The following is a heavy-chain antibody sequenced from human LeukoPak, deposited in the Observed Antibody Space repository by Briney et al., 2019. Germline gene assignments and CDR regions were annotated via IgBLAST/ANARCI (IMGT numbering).Heavy chain of an antibody. CDR1: GFTFSSYG. D-gene: IGHD5-18*01. V-gene: IGHV3-30*18. J-gene: IGHJ3*02. CDR2: ISYDGSNK. CDR3: AKNGIQLWSTRVDAFDI. Sequence: PGGSLRLSCAASGFTFSSYGMHWVRQAPGKGLEWVAVISYDGSNKYYADSVKGRFTISRDNSKNTLYLQMNSLRAEDTAVYYCAKNGIQLWSTRVDAFDIWGQGTMVTVSS.